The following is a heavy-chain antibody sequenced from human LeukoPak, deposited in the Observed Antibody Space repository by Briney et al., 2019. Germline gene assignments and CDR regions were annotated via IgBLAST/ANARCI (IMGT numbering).Heavy chain of an antibody. J-gene: IGHJ4*02. CDR2: INPNSGGT. CDR1: GYTFTGYY. D-gene: IGHD1-26*01. Sequence: ASVKVSCKASGYTFTGYYMHWVRQAPGQGLEWMGWINPNSGGTNYAQKFQGRVTMTRDTSISTAYMELSRLRSDDTAVYYCARARWDRPRYFDYWGQGTLVTVSS. V-gene: IGHV1-2*02. CDR3: ARARWDRPRYFDY.